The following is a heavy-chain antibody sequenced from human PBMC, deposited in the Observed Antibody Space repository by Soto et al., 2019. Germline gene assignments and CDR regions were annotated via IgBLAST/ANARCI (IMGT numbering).Heavy chain of an antibody. CDR1: GASISDYY. CDR2: IYTSGNT. D-gene: IGHD1-26*01. CDR3: EGHVGSGYSDY. Sequence: SETLSLTCNVSGASISDYYWSWIRQPPGKGLEWIGYIYTSGNTNYNPSLKRRVTISVDTSKNQFSLKLRSVTAADTAVYYCEGHVGSGYSDYWGQGTLVTV. V-gene: IGHV4-59*13. J-gene: IGHJ4*02.